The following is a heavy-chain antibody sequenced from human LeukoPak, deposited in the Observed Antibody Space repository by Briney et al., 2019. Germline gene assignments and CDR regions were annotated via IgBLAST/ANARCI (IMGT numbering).Heavy chain of an antibody. CDR3: ARDGVPAAPDDYYYYMDV. V-gene: IGHV3-30*04. D-gene: IGHD2-2*01. CDR2: ISYDGSNK. Sequence: GGSLRLSCAASGFTFSSYAMHWVRQAPGKGLEWVAVISYDGSNKYYADSVKGRFTISRDNSKNTLYLQMNSLRAEDTAVYYCARDGVPAAPDDYYYYMDVWGKGTTVTVSS. CDR1: GFTFSSYA. J-gene: IGHJ6*03.